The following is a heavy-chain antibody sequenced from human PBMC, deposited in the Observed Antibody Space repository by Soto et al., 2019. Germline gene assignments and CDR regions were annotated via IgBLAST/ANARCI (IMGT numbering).Heavy chain of an antibody. J-gene: IGHJ6*02. D-gene: IGHD5-12*01. CDR2: IYSGGNT. V-gene: IGHV3-53*01. Sequence: GGSLRLSCAASGFTVSSTYMSWVRQAPGKGLEWVSVIYSGGNTYYGDSAKGRFSISRDNSKNTLYRQMNSLRAEDTAVYYCARIPRRAGYNLYGMEVRGQGTTVTVCS. CDR3: ARIPRRAGYNLYGMEV. CDR1: GFTVSSTY.